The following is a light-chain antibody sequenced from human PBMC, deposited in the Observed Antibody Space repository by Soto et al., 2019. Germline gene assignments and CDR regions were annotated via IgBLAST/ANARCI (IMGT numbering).Light chain of an antibody. CDR2: GAS. V-gene: IGKV3-15*01. CDR3: QQYNNWPPYT. CDR1: QSVSSK. Sequence: EIVMTQSPATLSVSPGERATLSCRASQSVSSKLAWYQQKPGQAPRLLIYGASTRATDIPARFSGSGSGTEFTLNISSLQSEDFAVYYCQQYNNWPPYTFGQGTKLEIK. J-gene: IGKJ2*01.